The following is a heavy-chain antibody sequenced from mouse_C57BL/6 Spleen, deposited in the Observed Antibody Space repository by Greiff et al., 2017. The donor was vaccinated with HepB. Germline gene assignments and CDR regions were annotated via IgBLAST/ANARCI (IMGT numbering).Heavy chain of an antibody. CDR1: GYSFTDYN. V-gene: IGHV1-39*01. CDR3: ARGVPYDHDGYFDV. J-gene: IGHJ1*03. CDR2: INPNYGTT. Sequence: EVKVVESGPELVKPGASVKISCKASGYSFTDYNMNWVKQSNGKSLEWIGVINPNYGTTSYNQKFKGKATLTVDQSSSTAYMQLNSLTSEDSAVYYCARGVPYDHDGYFDVWGTGTTVTVSS. D-gene: IGHD2-4*01.